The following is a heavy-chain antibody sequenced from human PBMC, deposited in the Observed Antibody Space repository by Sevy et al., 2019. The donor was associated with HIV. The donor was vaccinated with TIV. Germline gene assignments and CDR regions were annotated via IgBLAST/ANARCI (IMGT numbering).Heavy chain of an antibody. CDR1: GFSFMPYA. J-gene: IGHJ4*02. CDR2: ISGSSGLT. CDR3: ATDIGLQWELLGARFFDS. D-gene: IGHD3-3*01. V-gene: IGHV3-23*01. Sequence: GGSLRLSCAASGFSFMPYAMSWVRQAPGKGLEWVSGISGSSGLTYYADSVKGRFTISRDNSKNTLYLQMNSLKTEDTAVYYCATDIGLQWELLGARFFDSWGQGTLVTVSS.